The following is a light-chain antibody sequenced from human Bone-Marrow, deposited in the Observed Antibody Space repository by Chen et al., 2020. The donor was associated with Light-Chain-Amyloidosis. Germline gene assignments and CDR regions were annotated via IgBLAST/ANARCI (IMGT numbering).Light chain of an antibody. J-gene: IGLJ3*02. CDR1: NIGSTS. Sequence: SYVLTQPSSVSVAPGQTATIACGGNNIGSTSVHWYQQTPGQAPLLVVYDDSDRPSGIPERGSGCTSGNTATVSISRDEAGDEADYYCQVWEGSSDGPVVGGGTKLTVL. V-gene: IGLV3-21*02. CDR3: QVWEGSSDGPV. CDR2: DDS.